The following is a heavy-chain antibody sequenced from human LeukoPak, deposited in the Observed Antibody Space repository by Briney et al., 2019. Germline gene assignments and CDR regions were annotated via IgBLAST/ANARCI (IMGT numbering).Heavy chain of an antibody. J-gene: IGHJ2*01. CDR2: ISYDGSNK. D-gene: IGHD4-23*01. Sequence: GGSLRLSCAASGFTFSSYGMHWVRQAPGEGLEWVAVISYDGSNKYYADSVKGRFTISRDNSKNTLYLQMNSLRAEDTAVYYCAKVAVAHWYFDLWGRGTLVTVSS. V-gene: IGHV3-30*18. CDR1: GFTFSSYG. CDR3: AKVAVAHWYFDL.